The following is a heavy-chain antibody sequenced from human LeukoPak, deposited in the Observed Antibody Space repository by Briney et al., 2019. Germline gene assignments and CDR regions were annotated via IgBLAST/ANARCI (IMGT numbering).Heavy chain of an antibody. D-gene: IGHD5-24*01. V-gene: IGHV3-33*03. J-gene: IGHJ4*02. CDR2: IWFDGTRI. Sequence: GGFLRLSCAATGFAFSGHGMHWVRQAPGKGLEWLTTIWFDGTRIHYAESVKGRFTISRDNSKNTLYLLMDTLRVDDTAMYYCAKQSGSMGNFDHWGQGTQVTVSS. CDR3: AKQSGSMGNFDH. CDR1: GFAFSGHG.